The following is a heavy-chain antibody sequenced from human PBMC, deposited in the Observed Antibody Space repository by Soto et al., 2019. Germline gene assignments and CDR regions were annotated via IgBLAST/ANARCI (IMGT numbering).Heavy chain of an antibody. J-gene: IGHJ4*02. V-gene: IGHV4-59*01. CDR2: IHYSVRT. Sequence: SETLSLTCTVSGGSTSSYYWSWIRQPPGKGLEWIASIHYSVRTNYNPSLKSRVTVSVDTSKNQFSLKLSSVIAADTAVYYCARSDGRYWGQGTLVTVSS. CDR3: ARSDGRY. CDR1: GGSTSSYY.